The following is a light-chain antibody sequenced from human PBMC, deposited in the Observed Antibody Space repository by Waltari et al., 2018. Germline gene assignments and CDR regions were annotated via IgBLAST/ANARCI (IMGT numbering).Light chain of an antibody. CDR2: LGS. J-gene: IGKJ2*01. V-gene: IGKV2-28*01. Sequence: DIVMTQSPLSLHVTPGEPASISCRSSQSLLHSNGYNYLDWYLQKPGQSPQLLIYLGSNRASGVPDRFSCSGSGTDFTLKISRVEAEDVGVYYCMQALQTPPTFGQGTKLEI. CDR1: QSLLHSNGYNY. CDR3: MQALQTPPT.